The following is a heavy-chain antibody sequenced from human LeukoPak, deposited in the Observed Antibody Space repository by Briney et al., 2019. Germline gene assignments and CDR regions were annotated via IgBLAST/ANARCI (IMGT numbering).Heavy chain of an antibody. CDR2: ISYDGSNK. D-gene: IGHD2-15*01. CDR3: ARGTVVVVAVTGWFDP. V-gene: IGHV3-30*04. J-gene: IGHJ5*02. Sequence: PGRSLRLSCAASGFTFSSYAMHWVRQAPGKGLEWVAVISYDGSNKYYADSVKGRFTISRDNSKNTLYLQMNSLRAEDTAVYYCARGTVVVVAVTGWFDPWGQGTLVTVSS. CDR1: GFTFSSYA.